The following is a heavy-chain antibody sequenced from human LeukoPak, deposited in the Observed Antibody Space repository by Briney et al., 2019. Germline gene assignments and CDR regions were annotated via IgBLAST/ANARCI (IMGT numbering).Heavy chain of an antibody. Sequence: GASVKVSCKASGYTFTGYYMLWVRQAPGQGLEWMGWINPNSGGTNYAQKFQGRVTMTRDTSISTAYMELSRLRSDDTAVYYCARDWRIQKSIPFDYWGQGTLVTVSS. J-gene: IGHJ4*02. D-gene: IGHD5-18*01. CDR1: GYTFTGYY. V-gene: IGHV1-2*02. CDR2: INPNSGGT. CDR3: ARDWRIQKSIPFDY.